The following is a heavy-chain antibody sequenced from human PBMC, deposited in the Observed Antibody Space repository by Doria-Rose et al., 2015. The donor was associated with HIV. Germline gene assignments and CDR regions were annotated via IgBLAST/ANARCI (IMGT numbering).Heavy chain of an antibody. Sequence: QESGPVLVKPTETLTLTCTVSGVSLSSPGMGVSWIRQPPGKALEWLANIFSDDERSYKTSLKSRLTISRVTSKSQVVLTMTDMDPVDTATYYCARIKSSRWYHKYYFDFWGQGTPVIVSA. CDR3: ARIKSSRWYHKYYFDF. D-gene: IGHD6-13*01. CDR1: GVSLSSPGMG. V-gene: IGHV2-26*01. J-gene: IGHJ4*02. CDR2: IFSDDER.